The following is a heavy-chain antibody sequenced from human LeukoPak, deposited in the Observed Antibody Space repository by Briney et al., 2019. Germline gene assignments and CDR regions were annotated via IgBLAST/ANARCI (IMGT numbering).Heavy chain of an antibody. V-gene: IGHV4-59*08. D-gene: IGHD3-10*01. CDR1: GGSLSRYY. CDR3: ARVIWFGEYYFDY. J-gene: IGHJ4*02. Sequence: SETLSLTCTVSGGSLSRYYWSWIRQPPGKGLEWLAYIYYSGSTNYNPSLKSRVTTSVDTSKNQFSLKLSSVTAADTAIYYCARVIWFGEYYFDYWGRGILVTVSS. CDR2: IYYSGST.